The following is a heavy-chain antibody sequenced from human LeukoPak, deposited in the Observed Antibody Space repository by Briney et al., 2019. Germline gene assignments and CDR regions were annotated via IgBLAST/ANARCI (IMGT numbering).Heavy chain of an antibody. J-gene: IGHJ6*02. CDR1: GGSISSGGYS. V-gene: IGHV4-30-2*01. CDR2: IYHSGST. CDR3: ARVGDGMDV. Sequence: PSETLSLTCAVSGGSISSGGYSWSWIRQPPGKGLEWIGYIYHSGSTYYNPSLKSRVTISVDGSKNQFSLKLSSVTAADTAVYYCARVGDGMDVWGQGTTVTVSS. D-gene: IGHD4-17*01.